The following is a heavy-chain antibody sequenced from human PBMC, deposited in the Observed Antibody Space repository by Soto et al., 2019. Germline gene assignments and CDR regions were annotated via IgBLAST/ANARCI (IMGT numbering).Heavy chain of an antibody. Sequence: ASVKGSCKAAGYTFTSYAIHWVRQAPGQRLEWMGWINAGNGNTEYSQKFQGRVTITRDTSASTAYMELSSLRSEDTAVYYCARGGGSVQLWFSFDYWGQGTLVTFSS. CDR3: ARGGGSVQLWFSFDY. V-gene: IGHV1-3*01. J-gene: IGHJ4*02. CDR2: INAGNGNT. D-gene: IGHD5-18*01. CDR1: GYTFTSYA.